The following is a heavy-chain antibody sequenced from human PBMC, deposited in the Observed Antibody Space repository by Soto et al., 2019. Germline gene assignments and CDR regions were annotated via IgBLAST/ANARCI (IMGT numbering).Heavy chain of an antibody. J-gene: IGHJ4*02. D-gene: IGHD6-25*01. CDR2: ISAYNGNT. CDR3: ARDAAPVDY. V-gene: IGHV1-18*01. CDR1: GYTFTNYG. Sequence: QVQLVQSGAGVKKPGASVKVSCKASGYTFTNYGISWVRQAPGQGLEWMGWISAYNGNTNYAQKLQGRVTMTTDTSARTAYREQGSVVSDDTAVYYCARDAAPVDYWGQGTLVTVSS.